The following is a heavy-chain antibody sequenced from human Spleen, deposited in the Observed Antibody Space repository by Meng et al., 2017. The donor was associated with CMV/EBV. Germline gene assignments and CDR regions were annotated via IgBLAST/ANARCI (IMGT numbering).Heavy chain of an antibody. V-gene: IGHV3-21*01. Sequence: GESLKISCAASGFTFSSYSMNWVRQAPGKGLEWVSSISSSSSYIYYADSVKGRFTISRDNAKNSLYLQMNSLRAEDTAVYYCASARYFDYWARERWSPSPQ. J-gene: IGHJ4*02. CDR1: GFTFSSYS. CDR3: ASARYFDY. CDR2: ISSSSSYI.